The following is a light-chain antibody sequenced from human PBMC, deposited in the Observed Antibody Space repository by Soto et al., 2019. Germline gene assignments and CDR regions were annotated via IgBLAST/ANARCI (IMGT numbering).Light chain of an antibody. V-gene: IGKV1-39*01. CDR1: QSISSY. CDR3: QQRYSTPIP. Sequence: DIKMTQSPSSLSASVGDRVTITCRASQSISSYLNWYQQKPGKAPKLLIYAASSLQRGVPSRFSGSGSGTDFTFTISSLQPEDCATYYCQQRYSTPIPVGQGTRLQIK. J-gene: IGKJ5*01. CDR2: AAS.